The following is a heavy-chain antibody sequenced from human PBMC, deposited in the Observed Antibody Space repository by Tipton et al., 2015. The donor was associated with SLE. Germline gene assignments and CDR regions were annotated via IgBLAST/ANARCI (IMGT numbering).Heavy chain of an antibody. D-gene: IGHD2/OR15-2a*01. CDR1: GASVSSFC. CDR2: VCNSVST. J-gene: IGHJ4*02. V-gene: IGHV4-59*08. CDR3: ARSSPVRTLLWPTFAY. Sequence: TLSLTCTVSGASVSSFCWNWIRQSPGKGLEWIACVCNSVSTNYDPSLKSRGTISADTSKNHLSLKPTSVTAADTAVYFCARSSPVRTLLWPTFAYWGQGTLVTVSS.